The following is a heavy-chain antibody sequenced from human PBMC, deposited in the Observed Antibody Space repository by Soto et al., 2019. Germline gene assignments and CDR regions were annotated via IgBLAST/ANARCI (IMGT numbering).Heavy chain of an antibody. CDR1: GGSISSGGYY. CDR2: IYYSGST. V-gene: IGHV4-31*01. CDR3: ARGLPECSGGSCYPYNWFDP. J-gene: IGHJ5*02. Sequence: QVQLQESGPGLVKPSQTLSLTCTVSGGSISSGGYYWSWIRQHPGKGLEWIGYIYYSGSTYYNPSLKSQVTKSVDTSKNQFSLKLSSVTAADTAVYYCARGLPECSGGSCYPYNWFDPWGQGTLVTVSS. D-gene: IGHD2-15*01.